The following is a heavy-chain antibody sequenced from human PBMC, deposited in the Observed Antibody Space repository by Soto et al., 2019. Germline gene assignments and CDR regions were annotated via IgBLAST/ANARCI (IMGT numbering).Heavy chain of an antibody. D-gene: IGHD2-15*01. V-gene: IGHV5-10-1*01. CDR1: GYNFPYFW. J-gene: IGHJ4*02. CDR2: IDPSDSYT. CDR3: ECYQKLAERFSDFDY. Sequence: GESLKISCEGSGYNFPYFWITWVRQMPGKGLEWMGTIDPSDSYTDYSPSFQGHVSLSADKSSSTAYLQWRSLKASDTAMYYCECYQKLAERFSDFDYWGQGTPVTVSS.